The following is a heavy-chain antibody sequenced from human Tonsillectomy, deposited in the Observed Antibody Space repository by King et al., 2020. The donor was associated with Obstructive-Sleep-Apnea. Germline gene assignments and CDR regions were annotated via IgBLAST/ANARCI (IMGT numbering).Heavy chain of an antibody. V-gene: IGHV3-15*01. Sequence: VQLVESGGGFVKPGGSLRLSCVASGYGFSNTWMNWVRQAPGKGPECVGRIRIETDGETTDYAAPVKGRFTISRDDAKNTLYLQMNSLKTEDTGVYFCATGRYQAKPCFDLRGQGTLVTGPS. CDR1: GYGFSNTW. CDR3: ATGRYQAKPCFDL. CDR2: IRIETDGETT. D-gene: IGHD2-2*01. J-gene: IGHJ4*02.